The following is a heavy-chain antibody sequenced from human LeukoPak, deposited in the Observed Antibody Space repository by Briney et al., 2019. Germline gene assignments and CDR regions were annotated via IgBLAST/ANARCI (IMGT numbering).Heavy chain of an antibody. V-gene: IGHV1-24*01. CDR3: APRIVGATRDDYFDY. CDR2: FDPEDGET. J-gene: IGHJ4*02. Sequence: ASVKVSCKVSGYTLTELSMHWVRQAPGKGLEWMGGFDPEDGETIYAQKFQGRVTMTEDTSTDTAYMELRSLRSEDTAVYYCAPRIVGATRDDYFDYWGQGTLVTVSS. CDR1: GYTLTELS. D-gene: IGHD1-26*01.